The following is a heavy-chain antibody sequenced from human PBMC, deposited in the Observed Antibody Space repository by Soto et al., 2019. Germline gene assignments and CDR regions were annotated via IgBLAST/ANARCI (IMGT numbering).Heavy chain of an antibody. CDR3: ARDNMRYSSGWYGY. V-gene: IGHV3-30-3*01. J-gene: IGHJ4*02. Sequence: QVQLVESGGGVVQPGRSLRLSCAASGFTFSSYAMHWVRQAPGKGLEWVAVISYDGSNKYYADSVKGRFTISRDNSKNTLYLQMNSLRAEDTAVYYCARDNMRYSSGWYGYWGQGTLVTVSS. CDR1: GFTFSSYA. CDR2: ISYDGSNK. D-gene: IGHD6-19*01.